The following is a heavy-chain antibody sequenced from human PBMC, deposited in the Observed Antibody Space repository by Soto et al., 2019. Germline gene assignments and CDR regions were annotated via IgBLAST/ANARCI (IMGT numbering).Heavy chain of an antibody. V-gene: IGHV4-39*01. CDR3: ARHMPDIVVVVDATPYFAP. Sequence: QLQLQESGPGLVKPSETLSLTCTVSGGSISSNSYYWGWIRQPPGKGLEWIGSLYYRGSTYYNPSLKSRVTISVDTSKNQFSLKLSSVTAADTAVYYCARHMPDIVVVVDATPYFAPWGQGTLVTVSS. CDR1: GGSISSNSYY. CDR2: LYYRGST. J-gene: IGHJ5*02. D-gene: IGHD2-15*01.